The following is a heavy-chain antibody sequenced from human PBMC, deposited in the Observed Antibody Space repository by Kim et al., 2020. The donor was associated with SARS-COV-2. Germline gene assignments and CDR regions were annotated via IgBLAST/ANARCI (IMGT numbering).Heavy chain of an antibody. J-gene: IGHJ3*02. D-gene: IGHD6-13*01. CDR2: SSSGGNTK. Sequence: GGSLRLSCTASGFTFSSYSMNWVRQAPGKGLEWVSYSSSGGNTKYYADSVKGRFTMSRDNAKNSLYLQLSSLRDEDTAVYYCARGAGPGRGAFDIWGQGTIVTVS. CDR1: GFTFSSYS. CDR3: ARGAGPGRGAFDI. V-gene: IGHV3-48*02.